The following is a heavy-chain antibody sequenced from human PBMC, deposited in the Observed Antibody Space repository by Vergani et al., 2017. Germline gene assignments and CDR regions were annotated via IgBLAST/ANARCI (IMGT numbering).Heavy chain of an antibody. CDR1: GGTFSSYA. CDR3: AGRAYYDILTGYDWFDP. D-gene: IGHD3-9*01. J-gene: IGHJ5*02. Sequence: QVQLVQSRAEVKKPGSSVKVSCKASGGTFSSYAISGVRQAPGQGLEWMGGIIPIFGTANYAQKFQGRVTITADESTSTAYMELSSLRSEDTAVYYWAGRAYYDILTGYDWFDPWGQGTLVTVSS. CDR2: IIPIFGTA. V-gene: IGHV1-69*12.